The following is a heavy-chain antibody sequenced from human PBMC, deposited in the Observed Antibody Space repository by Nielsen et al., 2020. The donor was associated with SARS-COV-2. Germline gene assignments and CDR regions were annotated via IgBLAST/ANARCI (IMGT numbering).Heavy chain of an antibody. CDR2: INPNSGGT. CDR3: AREWDDYDSSAYDY. CDR1: GYTFTGYY. Sequence: ASVKVSCKASGYTFTGYYMHWVRQAPAQGLEGMGRINPNSGGTNYEQKFQGRVTMTRDTSISTAYMELSRLRSDDTAVYYCAREWDDYDSSAYDYWGQGTLVTVSS. D-gene: IGHD3-22*01. J-gene: IGHJ4*02. V-gene: IGHV1-2*06.